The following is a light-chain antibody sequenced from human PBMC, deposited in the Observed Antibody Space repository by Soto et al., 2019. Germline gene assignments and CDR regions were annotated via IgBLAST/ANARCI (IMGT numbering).Light chain of an antibody. CDR3: CSFAGRNTYVV. V-gene: IGLV2-11*01. J-gene: IGLJ2*01. CDR2: RVS. CDR1: TSDVGHYNF. Sequence: QSALIQPRSVSGSPGQSVTISCTGTTSDVGHYNFVSWYQHHPGKAPKPMIYRVSQRPSGVPDRFSGSKSGNTASLTISGLQAEDEAEYYCCSFAGRNTYVVFGGVTKLTVL.